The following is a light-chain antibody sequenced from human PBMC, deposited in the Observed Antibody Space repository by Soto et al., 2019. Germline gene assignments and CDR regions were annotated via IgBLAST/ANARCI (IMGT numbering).Light chain of an antibody. Sequence: QSVLTQPPSVSAAPGQKVTISCSGSSSNIGNNRVSWYQQLPGTAPKLFIFDNNKRSSGIPDRFSGSQSGTSATLGITGLQTGDEADYYCGTWDSSLSVVVFGGGTKHRP. J-gene: IGLJ2*01. CDR1: SSNIGNNR. CDR2: DNN. CDR3: GTWDSSLSVVV. V-gene: IGLV1-51*01.